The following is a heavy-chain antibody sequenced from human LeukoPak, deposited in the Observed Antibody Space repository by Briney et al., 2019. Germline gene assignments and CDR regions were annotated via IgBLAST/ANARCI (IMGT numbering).Heavy chain of an antibody. CDR1: GFTVSSNY. D-gene: IGHD3-10*01. CDR2: IYSGGST. J-gene: IGHJ4*02. Sequence: GGSLRLSCAASGFTVSSNYMSWVRQAPGKGLEWVSVIYSGGSTYYADSVKGRFTLSRDNFKNTLYLQMNSLRAEDTAVYYCASEYYYGSGSFSEGYWGQGTLVTVSS. CDR3: ASEYYYGSGSFSEGY. V-gene: IGHV3-53*01.